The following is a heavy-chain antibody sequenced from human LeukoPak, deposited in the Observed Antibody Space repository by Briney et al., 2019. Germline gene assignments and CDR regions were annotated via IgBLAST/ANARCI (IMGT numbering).Heavy chain of an antibody. CDR2: ISDDGSRK. Sequence: GGSLRLSCAASGYTFSFSGMYWVRQAPGKGLEWVASISDDGSRKYYADSVKGRFTMSRDNSKNTLFLQMNSLRTEDTAVYYCAKDRSTTWSFDYWGQETLVTVSS. D-gene: IGHD6-13*01. V-gene: IGHV3-30*18. CDR1: GYTFSFSG. J-gene: IGHJ4*02. CDR3: AKDRSTTWSFDY.